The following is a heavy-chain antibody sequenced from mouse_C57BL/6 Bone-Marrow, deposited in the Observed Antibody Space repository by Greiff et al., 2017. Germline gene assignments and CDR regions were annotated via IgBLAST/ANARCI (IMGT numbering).Heavy chain of an antibody. J-gene: IGHJ3*01. V-gene: IGHV1-81*01. D-gene: IGHD2-2*01. CDR3: ARLLWLRRAY. CDR1: GYTFTSYG. CDR2: IYPRSGNT. Sequence: VQLQQSGAELARPGASVKLSCKASGYTFTSYGISWVKQRTGQGLEWIGEIYPRSGNTYYNEKFKGKATLTADKSSSTAYMELRSLTSEASAVYFCARLLWLRRAYWGQGTLVTVSA.